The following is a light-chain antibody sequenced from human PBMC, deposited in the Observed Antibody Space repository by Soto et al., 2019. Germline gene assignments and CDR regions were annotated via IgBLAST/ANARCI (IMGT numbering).Light chain of an antibody. CDR2: DAP. CDR1: QRVSSY. Sequence: EIVLTQSPATLSLSPGERATLSCRASQRVSSYLARYKQKPGKAPRLLIYDAPNRPTGFPARLSGSGSGTDFSLTFSSLEPEDFAFYYCQQLSNWLTSGGGTKVNIK. CDR3: QQLSNWLT. J-gene: IGKJ4*01. V-gene: IGKV3-11*01.